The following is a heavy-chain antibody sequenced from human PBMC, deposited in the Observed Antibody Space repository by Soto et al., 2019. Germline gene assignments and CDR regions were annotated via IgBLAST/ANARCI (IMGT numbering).Heavy chain of an antibody. V-gene: IGHV3-7*01. D-gene: IGHD3-3*01. J-gene: IGHJ4*02. Sequence: GGSLRLSCAASGLTFSSYWMTWVRQAPGKGLEWVANIKQDGSEKYYVDSVKGRFTISRDNAKNSLYLQMNNLRVEDTAVYYCARDDYDFWSGYSNFDYWGQGTLVTVSS. CDR1: GLTFSSYW. CDR2: IKQDGSEK. CDR3: ARDDYDFWSGYSNFDY.